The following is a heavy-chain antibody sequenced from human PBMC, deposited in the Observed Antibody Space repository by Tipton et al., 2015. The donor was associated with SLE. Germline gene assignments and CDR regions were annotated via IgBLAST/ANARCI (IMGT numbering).Heavy chain of an antibody. Sequence: TLSLTCTVSGGSISSGGYYWSWIRQPAGKGLEWLGRIYTSGSTNYNPSLKSRVTISVDTSKNQFSLKLSSVTAADTAVYYCAARTGDVLYYYYMDVWGKGTTVTVSS. J-gene: IGHJ6*03. V-gene: IGHV4-61*02. CDR2: IYTSGST. CDR3: AARTGDVLYYYYMDV. CDR1: GGSISSGGYY. D-gene: IGHD7-27*01.